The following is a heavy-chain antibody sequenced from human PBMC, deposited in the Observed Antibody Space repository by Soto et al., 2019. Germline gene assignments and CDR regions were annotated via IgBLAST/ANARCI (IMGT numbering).Heavy chain of an antibody. V-gene: IGHV4-39*01. CDR1: GVSIRGSRYY. CDR2: IYYSGST. J-gene: IGHJ6*02. Sequence: SETLSLICTVSGVSIRGSRYYWGWIRQPPGRGLEWIGNIYYSGSTYYTPALKSRVTLSVDTSKNQLSLNLNSVTAADTAVYYCARGGIPPSGYGIAYGMDVWGQGTTVTVSS. CDR3: ARGGIPPSGYGIAYGMDV. D-gene: IGHD1-26*01.